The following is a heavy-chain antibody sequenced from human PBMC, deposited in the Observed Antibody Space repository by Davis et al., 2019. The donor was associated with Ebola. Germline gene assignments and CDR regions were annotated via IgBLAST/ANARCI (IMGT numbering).Heavy chain of an antibody. CDR1: GFTFSNYY. CDR3: ARGGYCSGGSCYRRANWFDP. CDR2: IKQDGSEK. D-gene: IGHD2-15*01. Sequence: PGGSLRLSCAASGFTFSNYYMSWVRQAPGKGLEWVGKIKQDGSEKHYVDSVKGRFTISRDNAKNSVYLQMNSLRAEDTAVYYCARGGYCSGGSCYRRANWFDPWGQGTLVTVSS. V-gene: IGHV3-7*01. J-gene: IGHJ5*02.